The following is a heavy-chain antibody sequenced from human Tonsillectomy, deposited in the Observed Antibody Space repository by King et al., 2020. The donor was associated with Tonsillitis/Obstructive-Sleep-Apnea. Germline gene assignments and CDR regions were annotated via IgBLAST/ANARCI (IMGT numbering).Heavy chain of an antibody. CDR1: GGSISSYY. J-gene: IGHJ6*02. V-gene: IGHV4-59*12. CDR3: ASNRGGIAAAEPYYYYGMDV. CDR2: IYYSGST. D-gene: IGHD6-13*01. Sequence: QLQESGPGLVKPSETLSLTCTVSGGSISSYYWSWIRQPPGKGLEWSGYIYYSGSTNYNPSLKSRVTISVDMSKNQFSLKLSSVTAADTAVYYCASNRGGIAAAEPYYYYGMDVWGQGTTVTVSS.